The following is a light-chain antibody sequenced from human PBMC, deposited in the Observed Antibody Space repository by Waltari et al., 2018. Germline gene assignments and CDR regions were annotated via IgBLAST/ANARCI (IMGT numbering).Light chain of an antibody. CDR1: QSVNSN. Sequence: EILLTQSPATLSVSPGERATLSCRASQSVNSNLAWYQQNPVQAPRLLIYGASTRATGVPARFSGSGSGTDFTLTISSLQSEDFAVYYCQQYNNWPPGRTFGQGTKVEI. J-gene: IGKJ1*01. CDR3: QQYNNWPPGRT. V-gene: IGKV3-15*01. CDR2: GAS.